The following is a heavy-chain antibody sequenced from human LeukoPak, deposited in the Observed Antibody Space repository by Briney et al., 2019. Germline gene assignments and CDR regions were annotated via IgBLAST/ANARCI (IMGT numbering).Heavy chain of an antibody. Sequence: ASVKVSCKASGYTFTSYDINWVRQATGQGLEWMGWMNPNSGNTGYAQKFQGRVTMTRNTSISTAYMELSSLRSEDTAVYYCAKEKTDSSGYYYYGYWGQGTLVTVSS. J-gene: IGHJ4*02. CDR2: MNPNSGNT. CDR1: GYTFTSYD. V-gene: IGHV1-8*01. D-gene: IGHD3-22*01. CDR3: AKEKTDSSGYYYYGY.